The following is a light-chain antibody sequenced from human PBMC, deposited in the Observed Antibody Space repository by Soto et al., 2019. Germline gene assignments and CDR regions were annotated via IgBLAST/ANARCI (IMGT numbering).Light chain of an antibody. J-gene: IGKJ4*01. V-gene: IGKV1-39*01. Sequence: DIQMTQSPSSLSASIGDRVTITCWACQSFISYLNWFHQKPGKAPKLLIYAASTLVSGVPSRFSGSGSGTEFTLTISSLQAEDFGTYYCQQSFNTPRTFGGGTRVEI. CDR1: QSFISY. CDR3: QQSFNTPRT. CDR2: AAS.